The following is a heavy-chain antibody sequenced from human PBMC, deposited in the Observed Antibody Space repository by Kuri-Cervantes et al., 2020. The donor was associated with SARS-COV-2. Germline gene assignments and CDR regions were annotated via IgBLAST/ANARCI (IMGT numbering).Heavy chain of an antibody. Sequence: GGSLRLSCKGSGYSFTSYWISWVRQMPGKGLEWMGRIDPSDSYTNYSPSFQGHVTISADKSISTAYLQWSSLKASDTAMYYCARQSSGGATRGAFDIWGQGTMVTVSS. D-gene: IGHD1-26*01. V-gene: IGHV5-10-1*01. J-gene: IGHJ3*02. CDR1: GYSFTSYW. CDR3: ARQSSGGATRGAFDI. CDR2: IDPSDSYT.